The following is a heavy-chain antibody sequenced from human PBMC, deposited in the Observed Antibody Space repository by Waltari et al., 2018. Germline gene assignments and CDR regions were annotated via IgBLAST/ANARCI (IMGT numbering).Heavy chain of an antibody. CDR2: IRASGSDI. D-gene: IGHD1-26*01. V-gene: IGHV3-21*01. Sequence: EVQLVESGGGLVKPGGSLRLSCAASGFTFSGYSMTWVRQAPGKGLEGGASIRASGSDIYYADSVMGRFTISRDNSKNSLYLQMHSLRAEDTAVYYCARMSPQLGGAGFWGQGTLVSVSS. J-gene: IGHJ4*02. CDR3: ARMSPQLGGAGF. CDR1: GFTFSGYS.